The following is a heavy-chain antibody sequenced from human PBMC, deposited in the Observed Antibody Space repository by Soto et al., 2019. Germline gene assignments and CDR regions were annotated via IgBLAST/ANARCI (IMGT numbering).Heavy chain of an antibody. D-gene: IGHD3-16*01. V-gene: IGHV4-59*01. CDR3: ARWRVGDANFDY. Sequence: QVQLQESGPGLVKPSETLSLTCTVSGGSISSYYWSWIRQPPGKGLEWIGYIYYSGSTNYNPSLKSRVTISVDTSKNQFALKLSAVTAADTAVYYCARWRVGDANFDYWGQGTLVTVSS. CDR2: IYYSGST. J-gene: IGHJ4*02. CDR1: GGSISSYY.